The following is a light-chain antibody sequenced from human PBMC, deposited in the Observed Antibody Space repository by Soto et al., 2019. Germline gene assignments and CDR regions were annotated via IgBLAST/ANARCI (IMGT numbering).Light chain of an antibody. CDR1: QSVSNNY. J-gene: IGKJ1*01. CDR2: GAS. V-gene: IGKV3-20*01. Sequence: EIVLTQSPGTLSLSPGERATLSCRASQSVSNNYLAWYQQKPGQAPRLLIYGASNRATGIPDRFSGSGSGTEFTLTISSLQPEDIATYYCLQHNTYPWTFGQGTKVDIK. CDR3: LQHNTYPWT.